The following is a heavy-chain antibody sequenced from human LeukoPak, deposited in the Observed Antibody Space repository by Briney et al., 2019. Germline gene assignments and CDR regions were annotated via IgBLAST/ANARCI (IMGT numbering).Heavy chain of an antibody. CDR3: ARGLGGGVKGLMVYTKNYYYYMDV. CDR2: MNPNSGNT. CDR1: GYTFTGYY. Sequence: ASVKVSCKASGYTFTGYYMHWVRQAPGQGLEWMGWMNPNSGNTGYAQKFQGRVTITRNTSISTAYMELSSLRSEDTAVYYCARGLGGGVKGLMVYTKNYYYYMDVWGKGTTVTVSS. D-gene: IGHD2-8*01. J-gene: IGHJ6*03. V-gene: IGHV1-8*03.